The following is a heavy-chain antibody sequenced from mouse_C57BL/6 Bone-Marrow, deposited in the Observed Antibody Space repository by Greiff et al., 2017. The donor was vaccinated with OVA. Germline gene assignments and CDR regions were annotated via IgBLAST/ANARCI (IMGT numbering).Heavy chain of an antibody. Sequence: EVKVVESGGGLVKPGGSLKLSCAASGFTFSDYGMHWVRQAPEKGLEWVAYISSGSSTIYYADTVKGRFTISRDNAKNTLFLQMTSLRSEDTAMYYCSFTVVAKMDYWGQGTSVTVSS. CDR3: SFTVVAKMDY. D-gene: IGHD1-1*01. CDR2: ISSGSSTI. J-gene: IGHJ4*01. V-gene: IGHV5-17*01. CDR1: GFTFSDYG.